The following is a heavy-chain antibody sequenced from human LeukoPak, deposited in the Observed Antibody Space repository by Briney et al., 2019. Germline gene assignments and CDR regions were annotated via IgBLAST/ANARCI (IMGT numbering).Heavy chain of an antibody. CDR3: ARIYCGGDCWFDY. CDR1: GGSTSSYY. CDR2: IYYGGST. J-gene: IGHJ4*02. Sequence: PAETLSLTCTVSGGSTSSYYWSWIRHPPGKGLEWLGYIYYGGSTNYNPSLKSRVTISVDTSKNQFSLKLSSVTAADTAVYYCARIYCGGDCWFDYWGQRTLVTVSS. D-gene: IGHD2-21*02. V-gene: IGHV4-59*01.